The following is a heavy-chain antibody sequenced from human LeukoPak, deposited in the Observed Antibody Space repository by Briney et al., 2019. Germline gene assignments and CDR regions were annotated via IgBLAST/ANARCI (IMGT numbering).Heavy chain of an antibody. D-gene: IGHD3/OR15-3a*01. CDR1: GFTFGSYA. V-gene: IGHV3-23*01. J-gene: IGHJ3*02. Sequence: GGSLRLSCAASGFTFGSYAMSWVRQAPGKGLEWVSAISGSGGSTYYADSVKGRFTISRDNSKNTLYLQMNSLRAEDTAVYYCAKDPNWTGRAFDIWGQGTMVTVSS. CDR3: AKDPNWTGRAFDI. CDR2: ISGSGGST.